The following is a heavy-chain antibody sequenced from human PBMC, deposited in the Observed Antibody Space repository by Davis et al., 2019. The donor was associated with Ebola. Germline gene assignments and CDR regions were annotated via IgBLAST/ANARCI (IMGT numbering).Heavy chain of an antibody. J-gene: IGHJ3*01. Sequence: PGGSLRLSCTVSGDSISRYYLNWIRQAPGKTLEWIGYVYYGKAIYNPSLKSRVTIFSDTSKNSFSLRVTSVTAADTAIYFCARDNDPYGGRYKYRPPNAFDLWGQGTKVAVSS. D-gene: IGHD1-26*01. CDR1: GDSISRYY. CDR3: ARDNDPYGGRYKYRPPNAFDL. CDR2: VYYGKA. V-gene: IGHV4-59*12.